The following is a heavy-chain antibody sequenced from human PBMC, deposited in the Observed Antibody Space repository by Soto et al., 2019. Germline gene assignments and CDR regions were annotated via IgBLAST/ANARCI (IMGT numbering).Heavy chain of an antibody. Sequence: QVQLVESGGGVVQPGRSLRLSCAASGFTFSSYGIHWVRQAPGNGMEWVAAISYDGSVKYYADSVKGRFTISRDNSKNTLSLQMSSLRAEETAVYYCAKCAGLYNSRTEYLGQGTLVTVSS. J-gene: IGHJ4*02. D-gene: IGHD6-13*01. V-gene: IGHV3-30*18. CDR1: GFTFSSYG. CDR2: ISYDGSVK. CDR3: AKCAGLYNSRTEY.